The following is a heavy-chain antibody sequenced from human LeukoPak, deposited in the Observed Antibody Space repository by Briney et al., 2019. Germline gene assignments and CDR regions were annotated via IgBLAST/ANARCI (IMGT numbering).Heavy chain of an antibody. CDR3: TRTERLLWFGESSLFDY. Sequence: AAVNVSCKRSGYTFTGYYMLWVRQPPRQGVAGMGWINPNSGGTNYAQKSQVRVTMTRDTSISTAYMELSRLRSDDTAVYYCTRTERLLWFGESSLFDYWGQGTLVTVSS. CDR1: GYTFTGYY. CDR2: INPNSGGT. J-gene: IGHJ4*02. D-gene: IGHD3-10*01. V-gene: IGHV1-2*02.